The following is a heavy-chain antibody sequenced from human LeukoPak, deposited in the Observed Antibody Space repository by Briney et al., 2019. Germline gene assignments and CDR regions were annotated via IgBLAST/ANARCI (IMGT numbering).Heavy chain of an antibody. CDR2: IYYSGST. CDR1: GGSISSYY. D-gene: IGHD3-22*01. Sequence: SETLSLTCTVSGGSISSYYWSWIRQPPGKGLEWIGYIYYSGSTNYNPSLKSRVTISVDTSKNQFSLKRSSVTAADTAVYYCARLTGHYYDSSGPPYDAFDIWGQGTMVTVSS. CDR3: ARLTGHYYDSSGPPYDAFDI. J-gene: IGHJ3*02. V-gene: IGHV4-59*08.